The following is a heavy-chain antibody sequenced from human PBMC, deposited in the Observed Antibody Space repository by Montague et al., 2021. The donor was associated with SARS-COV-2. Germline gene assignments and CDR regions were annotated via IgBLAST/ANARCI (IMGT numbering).Heavy chain of an antibody. CDR1: GDSVSSHSAT. CDR3: TSGREGNYNVMDV. J-gene: IGHJ6*02. Sequence: CAISGDSVSSHSATWNWVRQSPSRGLEWLGRTCYRSKWYNDYAVSVRGRVTINPDTSKNQFSLQLNSVTPEDTAIYYCTSGREGNYNVMDVWGQGTTVTVSS. CDR2: TCYRSKWYN. V-gene: IGHV6-1*01. D-gene: IGHD1-1*01.